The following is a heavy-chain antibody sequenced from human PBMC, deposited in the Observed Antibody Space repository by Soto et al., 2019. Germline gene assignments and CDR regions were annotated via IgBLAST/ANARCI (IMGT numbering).Heavy chain of an antibody. CDR2: IIPIFGTA. CDR1: GGTFSSYA. J-gene: IGHJ2*01. CDR3: ARTDLKLVVQAASRRFPNWYFDL. D-gene: IGHD2-2*01. V-gene: IGHV1-69*01. Sequence: QVQLVQSGAEVKKPGSSVKVSCKASGGTFSSYAISWVRQAPGQGLEWMGGIIPIFGTANYAQKFQGRVTIAADESTSKAYMDLSSLSSEDTVVYYCARTDLKLVVQAASRRFPNWYFDLWGRGTLVTVSS.